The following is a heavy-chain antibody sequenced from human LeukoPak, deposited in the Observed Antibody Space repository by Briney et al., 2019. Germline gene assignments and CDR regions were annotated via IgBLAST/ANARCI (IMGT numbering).Heavy chain of an antibody. Sequence: PGRSLRLSCAASGFTFSSYAMSWVRQAPGKGLEWVSAISGSGGSTYYADSVKGRFTISRDNSKNTLYLQMNSLRAEDTAVYYCAKDLDSSGYYNAFDIWGQGTMVTVSS. D-gene: IGHD3-22*01. CDR2: ISGSGGST. V-gene: IGHV3-23*01. CDR1: GFTFSSYA. CDR3: AKDLDSSGYYNAFDI. J-gene: IGHJ3*02.